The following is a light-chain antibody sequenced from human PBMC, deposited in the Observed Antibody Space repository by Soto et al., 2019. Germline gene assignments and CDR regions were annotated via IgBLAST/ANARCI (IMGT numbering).Light chain of an antibody. CDR2: DAS. J-gene: IGKJ1*01. Sequence: DIQMTQSPSTLSASVGDRVIITCRASQSISSWLAWYQQKPGKAPNLLISDASSLQSGVPSRFSGSGSGTEFTLTISSLQPDDFATYYCQQYNHYSPRTFGQGTKVEIK. CDR3: QQYNHYSPRT. V-gene: IGKV1-5*01. CDR1: QSISSW.